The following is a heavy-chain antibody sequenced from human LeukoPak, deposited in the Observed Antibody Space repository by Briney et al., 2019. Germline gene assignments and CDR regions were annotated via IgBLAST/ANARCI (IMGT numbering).Heavy chain of an antibody. D-gene: IGHD3-10*01. J-gene: IGHJ6*03. V-gene: IGHV1-8*03. CDR1: GYTFTSYD. Sequence: EASVKVSCKASGYTFTSYDINWVRQATGQGLEWMGWTNPNSGNTGYAQKFQGRVTITRNTSISTAYMELSSLRSEDTAVYYCAREGRMVRGNYYYYYMDVWGKGTTVTVSS. CDR2: TNPNSGNT. CDR3: AREGRMVRGNYYYYYMDV.